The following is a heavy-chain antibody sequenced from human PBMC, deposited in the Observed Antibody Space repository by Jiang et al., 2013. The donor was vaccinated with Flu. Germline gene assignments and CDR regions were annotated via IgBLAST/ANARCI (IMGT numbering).Heavy chain of an antibody. CDR3: ASLPPPDDGSGSYSPSP. Sequence: QSGSELKKPGASVKISCRASTFTLNSCVINWVRQAPGQGPEWLGWINTSTGNPTYAQGFTGRFVFSLDTSVSTAFLEITSLKAEDTALYYCASLPPPDDGSGSYSPSPWGQGTLVTVSS. CDR2: INTSTGNP. D-gene: IGHD3-10*01. CDR1: TFTLNSCV. V-gene: IGHV7-4-1*02. J-gene: IGHJ5*02.